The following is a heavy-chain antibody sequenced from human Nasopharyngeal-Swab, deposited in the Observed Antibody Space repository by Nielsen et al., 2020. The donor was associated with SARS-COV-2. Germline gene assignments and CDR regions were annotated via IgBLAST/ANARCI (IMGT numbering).Heavy chain of an antibody. Sequence: SETLSLTCAVSGGSISSSNWWSWVRQPPGKGLEWIGSIYYSGSTYYNPSLKSRVTISVDTSKNQFSLKLSSVTAADTAVYYCARDSPSILTGYYHFDYWGQGTLVTVSS. D-gene: IGHD3-9*01. CDR3: ARDSPSILTGYYHFDY. J-gene: IGHJ4*02. V-gene: IGHV4-4*02. CDR1: GGSISSSNW. CDR2: IYYSGST.